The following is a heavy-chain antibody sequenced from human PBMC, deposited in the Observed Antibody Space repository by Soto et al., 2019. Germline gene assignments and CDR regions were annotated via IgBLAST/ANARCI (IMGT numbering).Heavy chain of an antibody. J-gene: IGHJ4*02. CDR2: IYPGDSDT. V-gene: IGHV5-51*01. CDR1: GYSFTSYW. Sequence: PGESLKISCKGSGYSFTSYWIGWVRQMPGKGLEWMGIIYPGDSDTRYSPSFQGQVTISADKSISTAYLQWSSLKASDTATYYCARQEGAAMVRGATRDYWGQGTLVTVSS. D-gene: IGHD3-10*01. CDR3: ARQEGAAMVRGATRDY.